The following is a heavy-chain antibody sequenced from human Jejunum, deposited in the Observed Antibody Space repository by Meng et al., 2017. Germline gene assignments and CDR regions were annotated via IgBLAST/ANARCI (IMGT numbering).Heavy chain of an antibody. V-gene: IGHV3-23*01. D-gene: IGHD3-22*01. J-gene: IGHJ4*02. Sequence: GESPKIPCPGPGLIFSSYAMTWVRQAPGSRPEWDSVISTKGDGTYYADSVKGRFTVSRDNSKNTLSLQMNSLRVEDTAIYYCARPYYFDSSRYYYKGVFDYWGQGTLVTVSS. CDR1: GLIFSSYA. CDR2: ISTKGDGT. CDR3: ARPYYFDSSRYYYKGVFDY.